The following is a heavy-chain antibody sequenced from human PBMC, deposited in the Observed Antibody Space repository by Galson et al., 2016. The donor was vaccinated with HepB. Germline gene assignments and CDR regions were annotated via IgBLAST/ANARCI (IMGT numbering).Heavy chain of an antibody. CDR3: AKDLEYNSLGGMDV. D-gene: IGHD6-6*01. J-gene: IGHJ6*04. CDR1: GFTFDDYA. V-gene: IGHV3-9*01. CDR2: ISWNSGSI. Sequence: SLRLSCAASGFTFDDYAMHWVRQAPGKGLEWVSGISWNSGSIGYVDSVKGRFTISRDNAKNSLYLQMNSLRAEDTALYYCAKDLEYNSLGGMDVWGKGATVTVSS.